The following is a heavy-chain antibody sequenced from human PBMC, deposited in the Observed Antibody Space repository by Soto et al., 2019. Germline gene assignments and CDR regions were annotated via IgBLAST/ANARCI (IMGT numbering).Heavy chain of an antibody. J-gene: IGHJ4*02. CDR3: ARAGYSGYEGYNDPYYFDY. D-gene: IGHD5-12*01. Sequence: ASVKVSCKASGGTFSSYAISWVRQAPGQGLEWMGGIIPIFGTANYAQKFQGRVTITADESTSTAYMELSSLRSEDTAVYYCARAGYSGYEGYNDPYYFDYWGQGTLVTVSS. CDR1: GGTFSSYA. CDR2: IIPIFGTA. V-gene: IGHV1-69*13.